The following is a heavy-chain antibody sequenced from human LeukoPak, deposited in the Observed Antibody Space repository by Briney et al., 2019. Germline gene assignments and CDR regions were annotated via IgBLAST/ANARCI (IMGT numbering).Heavy chain of an antibody. Sequence: GGSLRLSCAASGFTVSTNYMTWVRQAPGKGLKWVSVIYSSGSTYYADSVKGRFTISRDNSKNTLYLQMNSLRAEDTAVYYCARGLEVRFLEWLLTFDYWGQGTLVTVSS. CDR1: GFTVSTNY. CDR2: IYSSGST. J-gene: IGHJ4*02. V-gene: IGHV3-53*01. D-gene: IGHD3-3*01. CDR3: ARGLEVRFLEWLLTFDY.